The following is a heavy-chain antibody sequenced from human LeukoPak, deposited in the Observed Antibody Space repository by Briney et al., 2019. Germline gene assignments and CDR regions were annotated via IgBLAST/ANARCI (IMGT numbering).Heavy chain of an antibody. CDR2: IYHSGST. CDR1: GGPISSGGYS. Sequence: SETLSLTCAVSGGPISSGGYSWSWIRQPPGKGLEWIGYIYHSGSTYYNPSLKSRVTISVDRSKNQFSLKLSSVTAADTAVYYCARVSDTAMVYYFDYWGQGTLVTVSS. V-gene: IGHV4-30-2*01. D-gene: IGHD5-18*01. J-gene: IGHJ4*02. CDR3: ARVSDTAMVYYFDY.